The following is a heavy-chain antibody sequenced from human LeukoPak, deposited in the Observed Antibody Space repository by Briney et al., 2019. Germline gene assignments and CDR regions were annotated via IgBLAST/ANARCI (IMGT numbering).Heavy chain of an antibody. D-gene: IGHD3-22*01. CDR2: ISGSGGST. J-gene: IGHJ4*02. Sequence: GGSLRLSCAASGFTVVTNYINWVRQPPGKGLEWDSAISGSGGSTYYADSVKGRFTISRDNSRNTLYLQMNSLRAEDTAVYYCAKDVTRYYDSPLGYFDYWGQGTLVTVSS. V-gene: IGHV3-23*01. CDR3: AKDVTRYYDSPLGYFDY. CDR1: GFTVVTNY.